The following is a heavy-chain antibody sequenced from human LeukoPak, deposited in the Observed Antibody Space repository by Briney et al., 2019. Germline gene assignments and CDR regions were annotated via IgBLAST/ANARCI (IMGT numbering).Heavy chain of an antibody. CDR1: GGTFSSYA. Sequence: ASVKVSCKASGGTFSSYAISWVRQAPGQGLEWMGIINPSGGSTSYAQKFQGRVTMTRDTSTSTVYMELSSLRSEDTAVYYCARDRSDIVVVPAAADDAFDIWGQGTMVTVSS. J-gene: IGHJ3*02. V-gene: IGHV1-46*01. CDR3: ARDRSDIVVVPAAADDAFDI. CDR2: INPSGGST. D-gene: IGHD2-2*01.